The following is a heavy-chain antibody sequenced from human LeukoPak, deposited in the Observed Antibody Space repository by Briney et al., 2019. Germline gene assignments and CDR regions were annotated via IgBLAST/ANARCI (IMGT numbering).Heavy chain of an antibody. J-gene: IGHJ4*02. CDR2: VRDKTNSYAT. CDR1: GFAFDIYW. CDR3: TRQRPQTGSLDY. Sequence: QPGGSLRLSCAASGFAFDIYWMTWVRQAPGKGLEWVGRVRDKTNSYATGYGESVKGRFTISRDDSKNTAYLEMSSLRVEDTAVYYCTRQRPQTGSLDYWGQGALVTVSS. V-gene: IGHV3-73*01. D-gene: IGHD1-26*01.